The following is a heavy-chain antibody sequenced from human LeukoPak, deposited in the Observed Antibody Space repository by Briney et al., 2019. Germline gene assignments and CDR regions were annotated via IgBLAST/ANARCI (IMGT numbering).Heavy chain of an antibody. D-gene: IGHD2-21*01. CDR2: ISSSGSTI. Sequence: GGSLRLSCEASGFTFSDYYMTWIRQAPGKGLEWVSYISSSGSTIHYADSVKGRFTISRDNAKNSLYLQMNSLRAEDTAVYYCARASDSWDYFDYWGQGTLVTVSS. CDR1: GFTFSDYY. CDR3: ARASDSWDYFDY. V-gene: IGHV3-11*01. J-gene: IGHJ4*02.